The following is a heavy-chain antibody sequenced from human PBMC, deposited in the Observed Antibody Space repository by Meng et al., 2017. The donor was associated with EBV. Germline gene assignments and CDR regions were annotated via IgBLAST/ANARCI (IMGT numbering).Heavy chain of an antibody. J-gene: IGHJ5*02. Sequence: QPQLTEAGPGLVKPSETLSLTCTVSGGSISSSSYYWGWIRQPPGKGLEWIGSIYYSGSTYYNPSLKSRVTISVDTSKNQFSLKLSSVTAADTAVYYCARVVATIFTNWFDPWGQGTLVTVSS. D-gene: IGHD5-12*01. CDR2: IYYSGST. CDR3: ARVVATIFTNWFDP. CDR1: GGSISSSSYY. V-gene: IGHV4-39*07.